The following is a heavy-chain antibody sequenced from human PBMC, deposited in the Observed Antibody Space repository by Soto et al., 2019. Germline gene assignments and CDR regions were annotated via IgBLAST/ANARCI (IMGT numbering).Heavy chain of an antibody. Sequence: VQLVESGGGLVQPGGSLRLSCAASAFTFRNYWMSWVRQAPGKGLECVAKIKEDGSEKYYVDSVKGRFTISRDNAKNSVYLQMNSLTVEDTAMYYCARASSSTSGAIDYWGQGTLVTVSS. CDR2: IKEDGSEK. J-gene: IGHJ4*02. D-gene: IGHD2-2*01. CDR1: AFTFRNYW. V-gene: IGHV3-7*04. CDR3: ARASSSTSGAIDY.